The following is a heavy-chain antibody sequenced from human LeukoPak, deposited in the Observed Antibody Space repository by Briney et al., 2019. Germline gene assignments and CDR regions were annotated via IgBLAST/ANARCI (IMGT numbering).Heavy chain of an antibody. V-gene: IGHV4-39*07. D-gene: IGHD3-10*01. CDR3: ARSSGSGAPYD. J-gene: IGHJ4*02. Sequence: PSETLSLTCTVSGGSISSGSHYWGWIRQPPGKGLEWIGGIYHSGSTYFNPSLKSRVTMSVDTSTNQFSLKLSSVTAADTAVYYCARSSGSGAPYDWGQGTLVTVSS. CDR1: GGSISSGSHY. CDR2: IYHSGST.